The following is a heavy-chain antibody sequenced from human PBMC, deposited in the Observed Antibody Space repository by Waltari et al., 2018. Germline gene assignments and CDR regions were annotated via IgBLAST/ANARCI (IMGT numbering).Heavy chain of an antibody. Sequence: EVQLLESGGGLVQPGGSLRLSCAASGFTFSSYSMNWVRQAPGKGLEWVSSISSSSSYIYDADSGKGRCTSSRDNAKNSLYLQMNSLRAEDTAVYYWATGDYDIWTGYALFDDWGQGTLVTVSS. D-gene: IGHD3-9*01. V-gene: IGHV3-21*01. J-gene: IGHJ4*02. CDR1: GFTFSSYS. CDR3: ATGDYDIWTGYALFDD. CDR2: ISSSSSYI.